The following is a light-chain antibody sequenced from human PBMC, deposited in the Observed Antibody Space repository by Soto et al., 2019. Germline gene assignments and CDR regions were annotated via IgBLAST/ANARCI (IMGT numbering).Light chain of an antibody. J-gene: IGKJ5*01. V-gene: IGKV1-9*01. CDR3: QQVNTFPVT. Sequence: DIQLTQSPSFLSASIGDRVTITCRASQGISSYLAWYQQTPGRAPKLLIYASSTLQSGVPSRFSGRGCETDFTLTISSLQPDGFATEYCQQVNTFPVTFGQGTRLDI. CDR1: QGISSY. CDR2: ASS.